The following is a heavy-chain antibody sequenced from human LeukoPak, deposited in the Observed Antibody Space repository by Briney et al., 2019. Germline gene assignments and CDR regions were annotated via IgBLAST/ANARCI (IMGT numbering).Heavy chain of an antibody. J-gene: IGHJ4*02. D-gene: IGHD3-22*01. CDR1: GYTFTFYY. Sequence: ASVKVSFKSSGYTFTFYYMHWVRQAPGQGLEWMGWSNPNSGGTNYEQKFQGRVTMTRDTSVSTAYMELSRLRSDDTAVYYCARSDYYDSSGYPDYWGQGTLVTVS. CDR3: ARSDYYDSSGYPDY. CDR2: SNPNSGGT. V-gene: IGHV1-2*02.